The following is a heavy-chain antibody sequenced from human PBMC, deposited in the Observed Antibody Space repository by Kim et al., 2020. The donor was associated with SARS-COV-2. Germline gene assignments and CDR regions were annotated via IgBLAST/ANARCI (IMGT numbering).Heavy chain of an antibody. Sequence: SPSFQGQVTISADKSISTAYLQWSSLKASDTAMYYCARQASSGYYPYYFDNWGQGTLVTVSS. V-gene: IGHV5-51*01. CDR3: ARQASSGYYPYYFDN. J-gene: IGHJ4*02. D-gene: IGHD3-22*01.